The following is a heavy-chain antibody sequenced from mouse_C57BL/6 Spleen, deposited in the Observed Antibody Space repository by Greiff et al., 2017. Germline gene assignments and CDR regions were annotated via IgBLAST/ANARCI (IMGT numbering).Heavy chain of an antibody. Sequence: EVKLMESGGGLVKPGGSLKLSCAASGFTFSSYAMSWVRQTPEKRLEWVATISDGGSYTYYPDNVKGRFTISRDNAKNNLYLQMSHLKSEDTAMYYCARDGDGYYDFDYWGQGTTLTVSS. J-gene: IGHJ2*01. CDR2: ISDGGSYT. V-gene: IGHV5-4*01. D-gene: IGHD2-3*01. CDR3: ARDGDGYYDFDY. CDR1: GFTFSSYA.